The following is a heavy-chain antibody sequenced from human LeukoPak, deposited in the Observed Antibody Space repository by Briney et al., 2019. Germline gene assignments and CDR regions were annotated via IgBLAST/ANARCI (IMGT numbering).Heavy chain of an antibody. Sequence: GGSLRLSCAASGFTFRSYEMNWVRQAPGKGLEWVSYISSSGSTIYYADSVKGRFTISRDNAKSSLYLQMNSLRAEDTAVYYCAELGITMIGGVWGKGTTVTISS. CDR3: AELGITMIGGV. CDR2: ISSSGSTI. J-gene: IGHJ6*04. CDR1: GFTFRSYE. D-gene: IGHD3-10*02. V-gene: IGHV3-48*03.